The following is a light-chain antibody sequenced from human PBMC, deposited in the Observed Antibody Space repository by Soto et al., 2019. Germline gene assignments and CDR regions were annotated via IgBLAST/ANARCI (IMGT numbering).Light chain of an antibody. V-gene: IGLV2-14*01. CDR1: SSDIGDYDY. J-gene: IGLJ1*01. CDR3: SSYRSSSDYV. Sequence: QSVLTQPASVSGAPGQSITISCTGTSSDIGDYDYVSWYQQHPGKAPKLLIYEVSNRPSGISNRFSGSKSGNTASLIISGLQAEDESDYYCSSYRSSSDYVFGTGTKLTVL. CDR2: EVS.